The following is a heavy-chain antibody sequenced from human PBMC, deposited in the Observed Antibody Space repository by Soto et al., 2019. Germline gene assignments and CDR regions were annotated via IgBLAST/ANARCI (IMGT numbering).Heavy chain of an antibody. J-gene: IGHJ6*02. Sequence: GESLKISCKGSGYNVITFWIDCVRQKPGKGLEWMGIIYPGDSDARYSPSFQGQVTISADKSISTAYLQWSNLKASDTAMYYCARHEVSQQLVRDYYYYYGMDVWGQGTTVTVS. V-gene: IGHV5-51*01. D-gene: IGHD6-13*01. CDR3: ARHEVSQQLVRDYYYYYGMDV. CDR1: GYNVITFW. CDR2: IYPGDSDA.